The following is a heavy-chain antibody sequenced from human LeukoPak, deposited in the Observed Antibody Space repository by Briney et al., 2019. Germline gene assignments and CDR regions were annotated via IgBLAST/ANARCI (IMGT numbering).Heavy chain of an antibody. Sequence: GGSLRLSCAASGSTFSSYGMHWVRQAPGKGLEWVAVIWYDGSNKYYADSVKGRFTISRDNSKNTLYLQMNSLRAEDTAVYYCAKDSFGSLSWFDPWGQGTLVTVSS. CDR2: IWYDGSNK. CDR3: AKDSFGSLSWFDP. J-gene: IGHJ5*02. CDR1: GSTFSSYG. V-gene: IGHV3-33*06. D-gene: IGHD1-26*01.